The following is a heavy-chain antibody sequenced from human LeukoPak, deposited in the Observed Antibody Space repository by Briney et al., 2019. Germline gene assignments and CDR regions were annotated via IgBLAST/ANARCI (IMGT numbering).Heavy chain of an antibody. J-gene: IGHJ4*02. Sequence: GGSLRLSCAASGFTFSSYAMHWVRQAPGKGLEWVAVISYDGSNKYYADSVKGRFTISRDNSKNTLYLQTNSLRAEDTAVYYCASGSGKYSSSWYGEGDYWGQGTLVTVSS. CDR3: ASGSGKYSSSWYGEGDY. D-gene: IGHD6-13*01. CDR2: ISYDGSNK. CDR1: GFTFSSYA. V-gene: IGHV3-30-3*01.